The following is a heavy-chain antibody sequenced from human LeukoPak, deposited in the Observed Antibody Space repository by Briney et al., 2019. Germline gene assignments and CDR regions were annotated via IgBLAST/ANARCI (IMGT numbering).Heavy chain of an antibody. CDR2: IKGDGSAR. CDR3: ARGVTYLGDFDY. CDR1: GFTFSSYW. Sequence: PGGSLRLSCGASGFTFSSYWMTWVRQAPGKGLAWVANIKGDGSARYYVDSVKGRFTISRDNAYNSVYLQMNSLRPEDTAVYYCARGVTYLGDFDYWGQGTLVTVSS. V-gene: IGHV3-7*04. D-gene: IGHD4-17*01. J-gene: IGHJ4*02.